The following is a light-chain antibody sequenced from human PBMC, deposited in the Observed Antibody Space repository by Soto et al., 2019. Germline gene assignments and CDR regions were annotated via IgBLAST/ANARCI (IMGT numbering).Light chain of an antibody. CDR3: QQRSLPSWT. Sequence: EIVLTQSPATLSLSPGERATLSCKASQSVYSYVAWYRQKPGQAPKLLIYESSKRATGIAARFNGSGSGTDFTLTISSLEPEHFAVYFCQQRSLPSWTFGQGTRVEIK. V-gene: IGKV3-11*01. CDR2: ESS. CDR1: QSVYSY. J-gene: IGKJ1*01.